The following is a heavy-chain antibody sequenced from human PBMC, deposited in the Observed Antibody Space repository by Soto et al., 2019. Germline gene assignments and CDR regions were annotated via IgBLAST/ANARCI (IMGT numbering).Heavy chain of an antibody. J-gene: IGHJ4*02. Sequence: GASVKVSCKASGYTFTSYDINWVRQATGQGFEWKGWMNPNSGNTGYAQKFQGRVTMTRDTSITTAYMELSSLRSEDTAVYYCARDRYFGSERYSRGLYYFDYWGRGTLVTVSS. CDR2: MNPNSGNT. V-gene: IGHV1-8*01. D-gene: IGHD3-10*01. CDR3: ARDRYFGSERYSRGLYYFDY. CDR1: GYTFTSYD.